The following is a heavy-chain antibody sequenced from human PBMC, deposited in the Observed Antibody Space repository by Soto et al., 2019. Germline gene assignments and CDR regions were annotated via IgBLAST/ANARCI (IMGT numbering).Heavy chain of an antibody. J-gene: IGHJ3*02. CDR2: FDPEDGET. V-gene: IGHV1-24*01. CDR3: ATSVVVPAREAFDI. D-gene: IGHD2-2*01. CDR1: GYTLTELS. Sequence: ASVKASCKVSGYTLTELSMYWVRQAPGKGLEWMGGFDPEDGETIYAQKFQGRVTMTEDTSTDTAYMELSSLRSEDTAVYYCATSVVVPAREAFDIWGQGTMVTVSS.